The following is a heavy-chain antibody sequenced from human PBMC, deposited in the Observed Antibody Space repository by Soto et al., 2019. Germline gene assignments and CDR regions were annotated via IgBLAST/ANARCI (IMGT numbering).Heavy chain of an antibody. CDR2: IFYSGST. D-gene: IGHD4-4*01. Sequence: AETLSLTCIVSGGSISTSRSYWAWIRQPPGKGLEWLAEIFYSGSTYYNPSLASRVTVSVDTSKNQFSLKLSSVTAADTAVYYCARGIRYSNSVFDYWGQGTLVTVSS. V-gene: IGHV4-39*07. J-gene: IGHJ4*02. CDR1: GGSISTSRSY. CDR3: ARGIRYSNSVFDY.